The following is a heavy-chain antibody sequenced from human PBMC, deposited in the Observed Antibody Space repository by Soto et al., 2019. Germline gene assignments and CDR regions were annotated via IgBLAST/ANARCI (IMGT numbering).Heavy chain of an antibody. CDR2: ISGSGGST. CDR1: GFTFSSYA. D-gene: IGHD5-18*01. V-gene: IGHV3-23*01. CDR3: AKDGNRGYSYGYVDY. J-gene: IGHJ4*02. Sequence: EVQLLESGGGLVQPGGSLRLSCAASGFTFSSYAMSWVRQAPGKGLEWVSAISGSGGSTHYADSVKGRFTISRDNSKNTLYLQMNSLRAEDTAVYYCAKDGNRGYSYGYVDYWGQGTLVTVSS.